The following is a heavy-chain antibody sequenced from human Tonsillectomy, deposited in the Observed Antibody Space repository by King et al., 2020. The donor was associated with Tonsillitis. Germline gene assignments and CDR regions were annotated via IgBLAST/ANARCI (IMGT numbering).Heavy chain of an antibody. V-gene: IGHV5-51*01. Sequence: QLVQSGAEVKKPGESLKISCKGSGYSFTSYWIGWVRQMPGKGLEWRGIIYPGDSDTRYSPSFQGQVTISADKSISTAYLQWRSLKASDTAMYYCVRHWDVVVVKGGYYYYYMDVWGQGTTVTVSS. D-gene: IGHD2-15*01. CDR3: VRHWDVVVVKGGYYYYYMDV. J-gene: IGHJ6*02. CDR2: IYPGDSDT. CDR1: GYSFTSYW.